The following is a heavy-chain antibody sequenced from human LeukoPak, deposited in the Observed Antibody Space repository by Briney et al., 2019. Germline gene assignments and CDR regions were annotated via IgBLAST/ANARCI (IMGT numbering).Heavy chain of an antibody. CDR3: ARQLYSSSWYGSLDY. V-gene: IGHV1-69*13. J-gene: IGHJ4*02. Sequence: SVSVSCTASGGTFSSYAISWVRQAPGQGLEWMGGIIPIFGTANYAQKFQGRVTITADESTSTAYMDLSSLRSEDTAVYYCARQLYSSSWYGSLDYWGQGTLVTVSS. D-gene: IGHD6-13*01. CDR1: GGTFSSYA. CDR2: IIPIFGTA.